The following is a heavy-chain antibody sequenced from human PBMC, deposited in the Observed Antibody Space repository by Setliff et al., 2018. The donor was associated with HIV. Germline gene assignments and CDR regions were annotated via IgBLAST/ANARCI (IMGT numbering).Heavy chain of an antibody. CDR2: IYPSGST. V-gene: IGHV4-4*07. CDR3: ARVSKGDYGGNFDS. Sequence: PSETLSLTCTVSGGSISGYYWSWIRQPAGKGLEWIGRIYPSGSTSYNPSLQSRVVMSVDTSKNQFSLRLISVTAVDTAVYFCARVSKGDYGGNFDSWGQGTLVTVSS. D-gene: IGHD4-17*01. CDR1: GGSISGYY. J-gene: IGHJ4*02.